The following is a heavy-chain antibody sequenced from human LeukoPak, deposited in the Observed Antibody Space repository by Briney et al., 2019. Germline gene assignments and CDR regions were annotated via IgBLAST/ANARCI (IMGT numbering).Heavy chain of an antibody. CDR3: ARDDPNSGYDFDY. Sequence: ASVKVSCKASGYTFSKFGIGWLRQAPGQGPEWMGWINVYNGNTNYAQKLQGRVTMTTDTSTSTAYLELRSLGSDDTAVYYCARDDPNSGYDFDYWGQGTLVTVSS. CDR1: GYTFSKFG. J-gene: IGHJ4*02. CDR2: INVYNGNT. D-gene: IGHD5-12*01. V-gene: IGHV1-18*01.